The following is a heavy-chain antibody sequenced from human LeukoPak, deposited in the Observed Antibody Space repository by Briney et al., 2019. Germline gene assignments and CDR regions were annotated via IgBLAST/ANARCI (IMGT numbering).Heavy chain of an antibody. D-gene: IGHD3-10*01. CDR2: INHSGST. CDR3: ASVDGLLWFGELLKHYRRTNWFDP. Sequence: SETLSLTCAVYGGSFSGYYWSWIRQPPGKGLEWIGEINHSGSTNYDPSLKSRVTISVDTSKNQFSLKLSSVTAADTAVYYCASVDGLLWFGELLKHYRRTNWFDPWGQGTLVTVSS. V-gene: IGHV4-34*01. CDR1: GGSFSGYY. J-gene: IGHJ5*02.